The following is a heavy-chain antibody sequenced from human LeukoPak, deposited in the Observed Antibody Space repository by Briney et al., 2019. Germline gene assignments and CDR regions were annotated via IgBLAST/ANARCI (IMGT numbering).Heavy chain of an antibody. Sequence: SETLSLTCTVSGGSISSYYWSWIRQPPGKGLEWIGYIYYSGSTNYNPSLKSRVTISVDTSKNQFSLKLSSVTAADTAVYYCARGRYDILTGYYDYWGQGTLVTVSS. CDR1: GGSISSYY. V-gene: IGHV4-59*12. D-gene: IGHD3-9*01. CDR2: IYYSGST. CDR3: ARGRYDILTGYYDY. J-gene: IGHJ4*02.